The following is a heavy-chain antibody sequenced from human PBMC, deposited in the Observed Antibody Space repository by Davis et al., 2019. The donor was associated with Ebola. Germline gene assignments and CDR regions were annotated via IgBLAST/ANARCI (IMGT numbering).Heavy chain of an antibody. CDR1: GFTFNSYA. V-gene: IGHV3-23*01. CDR2: MSGSALST. J-gene: IGHJ6*04. D-gene: IGHD1-1*01. Sequence: GESLKISCAASGFTFNSYAMSWVRQAPGKGLEWVSAMSGSALSTYYADSVKGRFTISRDNSRNRLFLQMNRLRAEDTAVYYCAKLIGDTNAMDVWGKGTTVTVSS. CDR3: AKLIGDTNAMDV.